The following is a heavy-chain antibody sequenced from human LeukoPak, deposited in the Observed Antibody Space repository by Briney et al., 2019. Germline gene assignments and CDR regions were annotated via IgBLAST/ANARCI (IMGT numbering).Heavy chain of an antibody. CDR2: ISGSGSAT. CDR3: AKDIVVVPAATYGMDV. Sequence: GGSLRLSCVASGFTLSSYTMTWVRQAPGKGLEWVSAISGSGSATYFADSAKGRFTISRDNSKNTLYLQMNSLRAEDTAVYYCAKDIVVVPAATYGMDVWGQGTTVTVSS. CDR1: GFTLSSYT. D-gene: IGHD2-2*01. J-gene: IGHJ6*02. V-gene: IGHV3-23*01.